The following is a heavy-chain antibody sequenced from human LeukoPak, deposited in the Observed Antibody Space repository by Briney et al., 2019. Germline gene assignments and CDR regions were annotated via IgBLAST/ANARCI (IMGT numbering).Heavy chain of an antibody. J-gene: IGHJ4*02. Sequence: ASVKVSCKASGYTFTAYYMHWVRQAPGQGLEWVGWINPNSGVTDYAQKFQGRVTMTRDTSITTAHMELSRLTSDDTAMYYCAREIPCSSSSCLDYWGQGTLVTVSS. CDR2: INPNSGVT. V-gene: IGHV1-2*02. D-gene: IGHD2-2*01. CDR3: AREIPCSSSSCLDY. CDR1: GYTFTAYY.